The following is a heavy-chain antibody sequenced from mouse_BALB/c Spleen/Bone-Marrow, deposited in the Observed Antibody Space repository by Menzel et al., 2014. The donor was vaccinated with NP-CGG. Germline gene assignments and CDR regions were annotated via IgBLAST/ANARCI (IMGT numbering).Heavy chain of an antibody. CDR3: ARSRAVYSDY. CDR1: GYSITSDYA. Sequence: VHLVESGPGLVKPSQSLSLTCTVTGYSITSDYAWNWIRQFPGNKLEWMGYINYSGITYYNPSLKSRISITRDTSKNQFFLQLNSVTTEDTATYYCARSRAVYSDYWGQGTTLTVSS. D-gene: IGHD3-1*01. V-gene: IGHV3-2*02. J-gene: IGHJ2*01. CDR2: INYSGIT.